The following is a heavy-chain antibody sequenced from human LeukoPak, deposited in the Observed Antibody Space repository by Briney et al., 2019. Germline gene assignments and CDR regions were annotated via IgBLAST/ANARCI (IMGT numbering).Heavy chain of an antibody. CDR1: GGSISSYY. Sequence: PSETLSLTCIVSGGSISSYYWGWIRQPPGKGLEWIGSIYYSGSTHYSTSLKSRVTIPVDTSNNQFSLKLSSVTAADTAVYYCAGHIVVVLPLRFDPWGQGTLVTVSS. CDR2: IYYSGST. CDR3: AGHIVVVLPLRFDP. V-gene: IGHV4-39*01. J-gene: IGHJ5*02. D-gene: IGHD2-15*01.